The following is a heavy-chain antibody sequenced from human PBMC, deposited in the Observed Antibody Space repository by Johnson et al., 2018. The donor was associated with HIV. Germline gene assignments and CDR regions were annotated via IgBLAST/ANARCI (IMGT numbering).Heavy chain of an antibody. CDR2: IWYDGINK. J-gene: IGHJ3*02. CDR1: GFTFSSYG. V-gene: IGHV3-33*01. D-gene: IGHD6-6*01. Sequence: QVQLVESGGGLVQPGGSLRLSCAAFGFTFSSYGIHWVRQAPGKGLEWVAVIWYDGINKYYVDSVKGRFTISRDNAKNSLYLQMNSLRAEDTAVYYCARDYDLAARPVAFDIWGQGTMVTVSS. CDR3: ARDYDLAARPVAFDI.